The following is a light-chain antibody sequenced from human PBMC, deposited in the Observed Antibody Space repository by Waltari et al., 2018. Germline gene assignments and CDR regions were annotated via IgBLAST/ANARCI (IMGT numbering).Light chain of an antibody. Sequence: EIVMTQSPTTLSVSPGARATLSCRASQSVSSKLAWYQQKPGQAPRLLIYGASARATGIPATFSGSGSGTEFTLTISSLQSEDLAVYYCQQYNNWPRTFGQGTKVEIK. CDR3: QQYNNWPRT. CDR2: GAS. J-gene: IGKJ1*01. V-gene: IGKV3-15*01. CDR1: QSVSSK.